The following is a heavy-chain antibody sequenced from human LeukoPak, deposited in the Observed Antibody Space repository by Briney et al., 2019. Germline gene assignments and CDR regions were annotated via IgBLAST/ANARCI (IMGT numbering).Heavy chain of an antibody. CDR2: INHSGST. D-gene: IGHD3/OR15-3a*01. CDR3: ARGRRKGLYDY. CDR1: GGSLSSSSYY. J-gene: IGHJ4*02. V-gene: IGHV4-39*07. Sequence: SETLSLTCTVSGGSLSSSSYYWSWIRQPPGKGLEWIGEINHSGSTNYNPSLKSRVTISVDTSKNQFSLKLSSVTAADTAVYYCARGRRKGLYDYWGQGTLVTVSS.